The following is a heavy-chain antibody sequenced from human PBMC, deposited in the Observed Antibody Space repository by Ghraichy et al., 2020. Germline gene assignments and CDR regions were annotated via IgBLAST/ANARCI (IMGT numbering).Heavy chain of an antibody. V-gene: IGHV1-3*01. CDR2: INAGTGNR. J-gene: IGHJ4*02. CDR3: ARDSSTWYSGFNDY. Sequence: ASVKVSCKASGYTFSTYPMHWVRQAPGQRLEWMGWINAGTGNRKYSQNFQGRVTITRETSASTAYMELSSLRSEDTAVYFCARDSSTWYSGFNDYWGQGTLVTVSS. CDR1: GYTFSTYP. D-gene: IGHD6-13*01.